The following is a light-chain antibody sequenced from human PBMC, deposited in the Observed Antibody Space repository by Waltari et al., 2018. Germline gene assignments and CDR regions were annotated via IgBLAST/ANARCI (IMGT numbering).Light chain of an antibody. Sequence: DIQMTQSPSTLSASVGDRVTITCRASQSIDFYLHWYRQRPGKAPELLIYASNILQSGVPSRFRGSGSGTEFTLTISSLQTEDSAIYYCQQSYSSPWTFGPGTKVEIK. CDR2: ASN. J-gene: IGKJ1*01. CDR3: QQSYSSPWT. V-gene: IGKV1-39*01. CDR1: QSIDFY.